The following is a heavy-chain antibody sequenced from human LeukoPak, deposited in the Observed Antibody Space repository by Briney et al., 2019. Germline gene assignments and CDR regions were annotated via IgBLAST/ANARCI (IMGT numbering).Heavy chain of an antibody. V-gene: IGHV4-30-2*01. CDR1: GGSISSGGYS. CDR2: IYHSGST. J-gene: IGHJ6*02. D-gene: IGHD3-10*01. Sequence: PSQTLSLTCAVSGGSISSGGYSWSWIRKPPGKGLEWIGYIYHSGSTYYNPSLKSRVTISVDRSKNQFSLKLSSVTAADTAAYYCARDKKVVRGVSPYYYYYGMDVWGQGTTVTVSS. CDR3: ARDKKVVRGVSPYYYYYGMDV.